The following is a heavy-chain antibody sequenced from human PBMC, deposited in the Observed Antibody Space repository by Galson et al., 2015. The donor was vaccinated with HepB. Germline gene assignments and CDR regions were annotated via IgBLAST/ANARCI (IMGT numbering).Heavy chain of an antibody. D-gene: IGHD2-15*01. CDR1: GFTFSSYS. CDR3: ARGEGYCSGGSCYYDY. V-gene: IGHV3-48*01. CDR2: ISSSSSII. J-gene: IGHJ4*02. Sequence: SLRLSCAATGFTFSSYSLNWVRQAPGKGMEWVSYISSSSSIIYYADSVRGRFTISRDNAKSSLYLQMNSLRAEDSSVYYCARGEGYCSGGSCYYDYWGQGTLVTASS.